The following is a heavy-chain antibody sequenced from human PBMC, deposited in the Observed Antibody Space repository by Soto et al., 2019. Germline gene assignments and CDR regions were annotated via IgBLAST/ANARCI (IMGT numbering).Heavy chain of an antibody. J-gene: IGHJ4*02. CDR3: ARQKNGSGSYYY. Sequence: PSETVSLTCTVSGGSISSSSYYWGWIRQPPGKGLEWIGSIYYSGSTYYNPSLKSRVTISVYTSKNQFSLKLSSVTAADTAVYYCARQKNGSGSYYYWGQGTLVTV. D-gene: IGHD3-10*01. CDR2: IYYSGST. CDR1: GGSISSSSYY. V-gene: IGHV4-39*01.